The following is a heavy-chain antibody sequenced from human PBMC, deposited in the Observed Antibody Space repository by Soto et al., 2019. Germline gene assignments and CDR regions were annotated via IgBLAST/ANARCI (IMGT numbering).Heavy chain of an antibody. D-gene: IGHD2-2*01. CDR3: ARGFRVGYCSSTSCLKGWFDP. J-gene: IGHJ5*02. CDR1: GGSFSGYY. Sequence: SETLSLTCAVYGGSFSGYYWSWIRQPPGKGLEWIGEINHSGSTNYNPSLKSRVTISVDTSKNQFSLKLSSVTAADTAVYYCARGFRVGYCSSTSCLKGWFDPWGQGTLVTVSS. CDR2: INHSGST. V-gene: IGHV4-34*01.